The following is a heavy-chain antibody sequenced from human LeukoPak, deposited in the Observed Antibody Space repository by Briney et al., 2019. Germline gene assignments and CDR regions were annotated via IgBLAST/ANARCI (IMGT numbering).Heavy chain of an antibody. Sequence: PGGSLRLSCAASGFTFSSYSMNWVRQAPGKGLEWVSSISSSSSYIYYADSVKGRFTISRDNAKNSLYLQMNSLRAEDTAVYYCARIRDLYSSGLFDAFDIWGQGTLVTVSS. D-gene: IGHD6-19*01. V-gene: IGHV3-21*01. CDR1: GFTFSSYS. CDR3: ARIRDLYSSGLFDAFDI. CDR2: ISSSSSYI. J-gene: IGHJ4*02.